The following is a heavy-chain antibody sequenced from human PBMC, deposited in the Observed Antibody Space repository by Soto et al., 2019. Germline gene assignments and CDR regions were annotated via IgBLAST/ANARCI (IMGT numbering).Heavy chain of an antibody. CDR1: GFTSGDYA. CDR3: TRRTGDYPGDVDY. CDR2: MRRKASGGTT. J-gene: IGHJ4*02. D-gene: IGHD3-9*01. Sequence: PGGSLRLSCTASGFTSGDYAMSLVRQAPGKWLECVCCMRRKASGGTTEYAASVNGRFTISRDDSKSIAYLQMNSLKTEDTAVYYCTRRTGDYPGDVDYGGQGTLVTVSS. V-gene: IGHV3-49*04.